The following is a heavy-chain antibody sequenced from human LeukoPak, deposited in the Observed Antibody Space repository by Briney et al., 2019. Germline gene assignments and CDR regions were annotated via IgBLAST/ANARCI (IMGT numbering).Heavy chain of an antibody. J-gene: IGHJ6*02. CDR2: IKQDRSKK. CDR3: ARDSSSWDYYYYYGMDV. Sequence: GGSLRLSCAASGFTFSSYWMSWVRQAPGKGLEWVANIKQDRSKKYYVDSVKGRFTISRDNAKNSLYLQMNSLRAEDTAVYSCARDSSSWDYYYYYGMDVWGQGTTVTVSS. D-gene: IGHD6-13*01. V-gene: IGHV3-7*01. CDR1: GFTFSSYW.